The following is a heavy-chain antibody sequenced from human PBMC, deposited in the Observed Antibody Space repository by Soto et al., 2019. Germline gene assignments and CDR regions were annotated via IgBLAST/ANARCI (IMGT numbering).Heavy chain of an antibody. V-gene: IGHV1-18*01. J-gene: IGHJ6*01. Sequence: ASVKVACKASGYTFTSYGISWVRRAPGQGLEWMGWISAYNGNTNYAQKLQGRVTMTTDTSTSTAYMELRSLRSDDTAVYYCARDLGIVGANAYYYYYGMDGWGQGTTDTVSS. CDR3: ARDLGIVGANAYYYYYGMDG. D-gene: IGHD1-26*01. CDR2: ISAYNGNT. CDR1: GYTFTSYG.